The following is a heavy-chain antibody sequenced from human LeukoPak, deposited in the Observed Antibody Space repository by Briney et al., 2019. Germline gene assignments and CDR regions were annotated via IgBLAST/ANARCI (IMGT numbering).Heavy chain of an antibody. CDR2: IASDGSST. J-gene: IGHJ4*02. CDR1: GFTFSSYW. Sequence: GGSLRLSCAASGFTFSSYWMNWVRQAPGKGLVWVSRIASDGSSTTYADSVKGRFSISRDNAKNTVYLQMNSLRAEDTAVYYCVSFYETYWGRGTLVTVSS. CDR3: VSFYETY. V-gene: IGHV3-74*01. D-gene: IGHD2/OR15-2a*01.